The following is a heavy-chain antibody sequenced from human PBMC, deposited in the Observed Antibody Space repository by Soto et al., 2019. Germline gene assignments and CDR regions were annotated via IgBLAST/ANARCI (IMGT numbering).Heavy chain of an antibody. D-gene: IGHD6-19*01. CDR2: ISGSGGST. Sequence: GGSLRLSCAASGFTFSSYAMSWVRQAPGKGLEWVSAISGSGGSTYYADSVKGRFTISRDNSKNTLYLQMNSLRAEDTAVYYCAKERYSSGWYPASDCLDYWGQGTLVTVSS. J-gene: IGHJ4*02. V-gene: IGHV3-23*01. CDR3: AKERYSSGWYPASDCLDY. CDR1: GFTFSSYA.